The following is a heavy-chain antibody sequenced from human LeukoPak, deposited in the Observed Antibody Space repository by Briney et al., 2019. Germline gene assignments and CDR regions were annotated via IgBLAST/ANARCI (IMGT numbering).Heavy chain of an antibody. CDR2: IYTSGST. V-gene: IGHV4-61*02. CDR3: ARAGSGSRDYFDY. J-gene: IGHJ4*02. D-gene: IGHD2-15*01. Sequence: SQTLSLTCTVPGGSISSGSYYWSWIRQPAGKGLEWIGRIYTSGSTSYNPSLKSRVTISVDTSKNQFSLKLTSVTAVDTAVYYCARAGSGSRDYFDYWGQGTLVTVSS. CDR1: GGSISSGSYY.